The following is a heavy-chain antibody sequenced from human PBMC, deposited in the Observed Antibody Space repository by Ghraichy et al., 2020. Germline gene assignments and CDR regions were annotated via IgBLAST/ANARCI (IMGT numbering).Heavy chain of an antibody. J-gene: IGHJ6*02. Sequence: GGSLRLSCAASGFTFSTYSMHWVRQAPGKGLEWGAVISHDGNSKYYADSMKGRFTISRDNSKNMVYLQMNRLRTEDTAVYYCARDIKSSSWSYYYYAMDVWGQGTTVTVSS. CDR1: GFTFSTYS. V-gene: IGHV3-30-3*01. D-gene: IGHD6-13*01. CDR2: ISHDGNSK. CDR3: ARDIKSSSWSYYYYAMDV.